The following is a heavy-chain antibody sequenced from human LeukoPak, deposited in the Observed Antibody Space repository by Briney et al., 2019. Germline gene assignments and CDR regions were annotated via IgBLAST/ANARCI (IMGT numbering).Heavy chain of an antibody. CDR1: GFTFSSYA. CDR2: ISGSGGST. D-gene: IGHD5-12*01. Sequence: GGSLRLSCAASGFTFSSYAMTWVRQAPGKGLEWVSAISGSGGSTYYADSVKGRFTISRDNSKNTLYLQMNSLRAEDTAVYYCALIVATMGNFDYWGQGTLVTVSS. V-gene: IGHV3-23*01. CDR3: ALIVATMGNFDY. J-gene: IGHJ4*02.